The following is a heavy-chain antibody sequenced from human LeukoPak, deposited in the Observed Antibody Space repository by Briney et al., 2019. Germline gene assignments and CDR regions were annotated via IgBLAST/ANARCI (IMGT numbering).Heavy chain of an antibody. Sequence: SETLSLTCTVSGGFITSSSYYWGWIRQPPGKGLEWIGTIYYSGSTNYNPSLKSRVTISVDTSKNQFSLKLSSVTAADTAVYYCAISGYYDSRGKLDYWGQGTLVTVSS. CDR1: GGFITSSSYY. J-gene: IGHJ4*02. CDR3: AISGYYDSRGKLDY. CDR2: IYYSGST. V-gene: IGHV4-39*01. D-gene: IGHD3-22*01.